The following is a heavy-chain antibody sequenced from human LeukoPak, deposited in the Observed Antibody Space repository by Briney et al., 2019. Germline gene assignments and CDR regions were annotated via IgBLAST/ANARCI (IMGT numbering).Heavy chain of an antibody. CDR3: ARDTSWARDF. J-gene: IGHJ4*02. CDR2: IKEDGSVQ. D-gene: IGHD2/OR15-2a*01. V-gene: IGHV3-7*01. Sequence: GGSLRLSCAASGFRFSAYWMFWARQAPGKGLDWVANIKEDGSVQYYADSVKGRFTISRDNAKNSLYLQMNSLRAQDTAVYYCARDTSWARDFWGQGILVTVSS. CDR1: GFRFSAYW.